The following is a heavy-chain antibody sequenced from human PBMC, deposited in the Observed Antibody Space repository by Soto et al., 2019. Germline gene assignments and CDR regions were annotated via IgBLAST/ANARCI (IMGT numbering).Heavy chain of an antibody. J-gene: IGHJ4*02. CDR2: ISYDGSNK. CDR3: AKDATAYYFDY. Sequence: QVQLVESGGGVVQPGRSLRLSCAASGFTFSSYGMHWVRQAPGKGLEWVAVISYDGSNKYYADSVKGRFTISRDNSKNTLYLQMNSLRAEDTAVYYCAKDATAYYFDYWGQGTPVTVSS. V-gene: IGHV3-30*18. D-gene: IGHD2-15*01. CDR1: GFTFSSYG.